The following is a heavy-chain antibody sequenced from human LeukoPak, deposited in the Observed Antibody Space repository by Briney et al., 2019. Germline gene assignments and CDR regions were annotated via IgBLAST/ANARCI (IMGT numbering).Heavy chain of an antibody. D-gene: IGHD3-22*01. CDR3: ARLSYDSSGYSYQRHFDY. CDR1: GFTFSSYW. V-gene: IGHV3-7*01. J-gene: IGHJ4*02. Sequence: GGSLRLSCAASGFTFSSYWMSWVRQAPGKGLEWVANIKQDGSEKYYVDSVKGRFTISRDNAKNSLYMQMNSLRAEDTAVYYCARLSYDSSGYSYQRHFDYWGQGTLVTVSS. CDR2: IKQDGSEK.